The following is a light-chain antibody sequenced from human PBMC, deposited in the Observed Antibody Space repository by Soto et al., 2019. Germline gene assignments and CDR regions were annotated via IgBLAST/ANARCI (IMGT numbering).Light chain of an antibody. CDR2: DVN. Sequence: QSVLTQPPSASGSPGQSVTISCTGTLSDVGGQNLVSWYRQDPGKAPKLIIYDVNQRPSGVPDRFSGSKSGSTASLTVSGLQAEDEAAYSCSSYAGSNNLVFGGGTKLTVL. CDR3: SSYAGSNNLV. V-gene: IGLV2-8*01. CDR1: LSDVGGQNL. J-gene: IGLJ3*02.